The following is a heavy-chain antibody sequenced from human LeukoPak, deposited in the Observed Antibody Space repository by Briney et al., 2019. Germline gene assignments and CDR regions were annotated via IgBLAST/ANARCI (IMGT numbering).Heavy chain of an antibody. CDR3: ARGGSSSWYRTLYFDY. CDR1: GGSFSGYY. J-gene: IGHJ4*02. Sequence: SETLSLTCAVYGGSFSGYYWSWIRQPQGKGLEWNGEINHSGSTNYNPSLKSRVTISVDTSKNQFSLKLSSVTAADTAVDYCARGGSSSWYRTLYFDYWGQGTLVTVSS. D-gene: IGHD6-13*01. CDR2: INHSGST. V-gene: IGHV4-34*01.